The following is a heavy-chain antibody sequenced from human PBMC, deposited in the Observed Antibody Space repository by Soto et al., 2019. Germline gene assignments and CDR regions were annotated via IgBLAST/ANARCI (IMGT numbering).Heavy chain of an antibody. CDR3: LPSRKIYGSVWGDYCYGCFDY. CDR1: GFSLSTTGMG. V-gene: IGHV2-5*04. J-gene: IGHJ4*02. D-gene: IGHD3-16*02. Sequence: QITLKESGPTLVKPTQTLTLTCTFSGFSLSTTGMGVGWIRQPPGKALEWLALTYWNNDNRYSPSLKSRLSIPRDTFKNQVVLTMTNMSPLATTTLFFLPSRKIYGSVWGDYCYGCFDYLGQGSLVTVSS. CDR2: TYWNNDN.